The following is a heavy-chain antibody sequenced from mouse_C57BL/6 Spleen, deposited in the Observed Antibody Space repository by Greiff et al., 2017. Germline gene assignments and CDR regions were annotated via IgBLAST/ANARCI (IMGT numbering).Heavy chain of an antibody. D-gene: IGHD1-1*01. CDR3: ASGDGRNYFDY. CDR2: IDPSDSET. J-gene: IGHJ2*01. CDR1: GYTFTSYW. V-gene: IGHV1-52*01. Sequence: QVQLQQPGAELVRPGSSVKLSCKASGYTFTSYWMHWVKQRPIQGLEWIGNIDPSDSETHYNQKFKDKATLTVDKSSSTAYMQLSSLTSEDSAVYYWASGDGRNYFDYWGQGTTLTVSS.